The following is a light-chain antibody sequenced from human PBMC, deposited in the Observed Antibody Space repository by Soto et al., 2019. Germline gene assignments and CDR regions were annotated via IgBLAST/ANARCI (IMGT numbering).Light chain of an antibody. J-gene: IGLJ1*01. V-gene: IGLV1-51*01. Sequence: QSVLTQPPSVSAAPGQKVTISCSGSSSNIGNNYVSWYQQLPGTAPKLLIYDNNKRPSGISSRFSGSKFGTSATLDIIELQTGDEADYYCGTWDSSLGGVFGTGTKLTVL. CDR3: GTWDSSLGGV. CDR1: SSNIGNNY. CDR2: DNN.